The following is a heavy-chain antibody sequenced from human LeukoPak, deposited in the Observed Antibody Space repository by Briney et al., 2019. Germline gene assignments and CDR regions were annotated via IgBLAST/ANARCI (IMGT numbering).Heavy chain of an antibody. CDR3: ARVPRGDYYFDY. V-gene: IGHV3-33*01. D-gene: IGHD2-21*02. CDR1: GFTFSSYG. Sequence: TGGSLRLSCAASGFTFSSYGMHWVRQAPGKGLEWVAVIWYDGSNKYYADSVKGRFTISRDNSKNTLYLQMNSLRAEDTAVYYCARVPRGDYYFDYWGQGTLVTVSS. CDR2: IWYDGSNK. J-gene: IGHJ4*02.